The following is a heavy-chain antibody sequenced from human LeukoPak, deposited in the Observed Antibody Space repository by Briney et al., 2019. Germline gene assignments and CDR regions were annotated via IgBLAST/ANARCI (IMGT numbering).Heavy chain of an antibody. V-gene: IGHV4-30-4*08. Sequence: SETLSLTCTVSGGSISSGDYYWSWIRQPPGKGLEWIGYIYYSGSTYYNPSLKSRVTISVDTSKNQFSLKLSSVTAADTAVYYCARVGGSDYYDSSGYYYVWGQGTLVTVSS. CDR2: IYYSGST. CDR3: ARVGGSDYYDSSGYYYV. D-gene: IGHD3-22*01. CDR1: GGSISSGDYY. J-gene: IGHJ4*02.